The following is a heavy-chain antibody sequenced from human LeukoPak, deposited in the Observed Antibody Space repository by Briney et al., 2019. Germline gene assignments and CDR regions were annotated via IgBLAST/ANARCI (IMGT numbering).Heavy chain of an antibody. Sequence: PGGSLRLSCAASGFTFFRHSMTWVRQAPGKGLEWVANIKHDGSEKYYVDSVKGRFTISRDNAKSSLYMQMNSLRAEDTAFYYCARGEGGNFDYWGQGTLVTVSS. CDR3: ARGEGGNFDY. D-gene: IGHD3-16*01. CDR2: IKHDGSEK. CDR1: GFTFFRHS. J-gene: IGHJ4*02. V-gene: IGHV3-7*04.